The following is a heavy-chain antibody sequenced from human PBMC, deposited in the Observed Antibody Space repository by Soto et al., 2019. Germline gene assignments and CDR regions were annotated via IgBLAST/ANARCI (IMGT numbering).Heavy chain of an antibody. CDR2: IYKSATT. CDR3: ARGRYCLTGRCFPNSSDS. J-gene: IGHJ5*01. V-gene: IGHV4-30-4*01. Sequence: PSETLSLTCSVSGDSISSVDYFWAWIRQPPGQALECIGYIYKSATTYYNPSFESRVAISLDTSKSQFSLNVTSVTAADTAVYFCARGRYCLTGRCFPNSSDSWGQGTLVTVSS. CDR1: GDSISSVDYF. D-gene: IGHD2-15*01.